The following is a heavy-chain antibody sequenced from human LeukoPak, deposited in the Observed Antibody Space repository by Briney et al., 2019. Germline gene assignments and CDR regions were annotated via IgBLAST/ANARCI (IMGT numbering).Heavy chain of an antibody. Sequence: GGSLRLSCAASGFHFSSYRMIWVRQAPGKGLEWVANIKQDGSEKYYVDSVKGRFTISRDNAKNSLYLQMNSLRAEDTAVYYCARGVSNFDYWGQGTLVTVSS. J-gene: IGHJ4*02. V-gene: IGHV3-7*01. CDR2: IKQDGSEK. D-gene: IGHD5/OR15-5a*01. CDR1: GFHFSSYR. CDR3: ARGVSNFDY.